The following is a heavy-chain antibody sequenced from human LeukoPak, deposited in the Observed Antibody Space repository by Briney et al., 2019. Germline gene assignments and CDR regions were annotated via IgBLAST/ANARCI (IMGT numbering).Heavy chain of an antibody. CDR2: ISDSGGNT. D-gene: IGHD5-12*01. CDR1: GFTFRNYV. V-gene: IGHV3-23*01. CDR3: AKSVVATGRNYFDY. Sequence: GGSLRLSCAASGFTFRNYVMNWVRQAPGKGLEWVSVISDSGGNTYYADSVTGRFTISRDNSKNTLYLQMNSLRAEDTAIYYCAKSVVATGRNYFDYWGQGTLVTVSS. J-gene: IGHJ4*02.